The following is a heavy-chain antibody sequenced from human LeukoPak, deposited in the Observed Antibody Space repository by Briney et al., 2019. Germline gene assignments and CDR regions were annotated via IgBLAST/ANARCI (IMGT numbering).Heavy chain of an antibody. Sequence: ASVKVSCKASGYTFTGYYVHWVRRAPGQGLEWMGSINPNSGGTNYAQKFQGRVTMTRDTSISTAYMELNRLRSDDTAVYYCARQSWLGMWGQGTLVTVSS. CDR1: GYTFTGYY. CDR2: INPNSGGT. D-gene: IGHD1-14*01. V-gene: IGHV1-2*02. J-gene: IGHJ4*02. CDR3: ARQSWLGM.